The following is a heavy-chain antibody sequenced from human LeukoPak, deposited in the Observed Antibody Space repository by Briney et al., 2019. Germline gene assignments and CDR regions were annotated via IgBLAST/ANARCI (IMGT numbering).Heavy chain of an antibody. CDR1: GGSISSYY. Sequence: SETLSLTCTVSGGSISSYYRSWIRQPPGKGLEWIGYIYYSGSTNYNPSLKSRVTISVDTSKNQFSLKLTSVTAADTAVYYCARHGRDVLRFLEWFGGFEFWGQGTLVTVSS. D-gene: IGHD3-3*01. V-gene: IGHV4-59*08. J-gene: IGHJ4*02. CDR2: IYYSGST. CDR3: ARHGRDVLRFLEWFGGFEF.